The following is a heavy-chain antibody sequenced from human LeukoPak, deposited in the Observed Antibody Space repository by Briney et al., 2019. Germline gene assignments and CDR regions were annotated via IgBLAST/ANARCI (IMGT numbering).Heavy chain of an antibody. J-gene: IGHJ4*02. CDR3: SRENGAFSPFGY. Sequence: SGTLSLTCGVSGGSISNTNWWSWVRQPPGQGLEWVGEISLSGLTHYNPSLESRVTVSLDKSKNQLSLNLTSVTAADTAVYYCSRENGAFSPFGYWGQGILVTVLS. V-gene: IGHV4-4*02. CDR2: ISLSGLT. D-gene: IGHD2-8*01. CDR1: GGSISNTNW.